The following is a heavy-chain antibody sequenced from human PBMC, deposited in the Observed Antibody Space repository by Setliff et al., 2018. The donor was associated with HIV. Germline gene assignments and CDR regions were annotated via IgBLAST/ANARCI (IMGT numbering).Heavy chain of an antibody. CDR1: GASITTNSYY. D-gene: IGHD2-21*02. CDR3: ARFVLAWFDFSTGAVEVTDPYAFDF. J-gene: IGHJ4*02. Sequence: PSETLSLTCAVSGASITTNSYYWGWIRQTPEKGLEWIGDFYYSGTTYYNPSLKSRATISVDTSQNQFSLRLSSVTAADTAVYHCARFVLAWFDFSTGAVEVTDPYAFDFWGQGTLVTVSS. V-gene: IGHV4-39*01. CDR2: FYYSGTT.